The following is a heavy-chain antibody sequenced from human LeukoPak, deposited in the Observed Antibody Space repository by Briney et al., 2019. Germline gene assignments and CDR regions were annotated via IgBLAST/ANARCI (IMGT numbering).Heavy chain of an antibody. CDR3: ARAPGVVSDAFDI. V-gene: IGHV4-31*03. J-gene: IGHJ3*02. CDR2: IYYSGST. Sequence: SQTLSLTCTVSGGSISSGGYYWSWIRQHPEKGLEWIGYIYYSGSTYYNPSLKSRVTISVDTSKNQFSLKLSSVTAADTAVYYCARAPGVVSDAFDIWGQGTMVTVSS. D-gene: IGHD2-2*01. CDR1: GGSISSGGYY.